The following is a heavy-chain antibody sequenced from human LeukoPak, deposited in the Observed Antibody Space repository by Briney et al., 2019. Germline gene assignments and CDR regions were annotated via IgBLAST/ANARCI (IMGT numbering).Heavy chain of an antibody. CDR3: ARDPDDKDFDY. CDR2: IHHSGST. V-gene: IGHV4-38-2*02. Sequence: SETLSLTCAVSGNSINNGYYWGWIRQPPGKGLEWIASIHHSGSTYFNPSLKSRVTISVETSKNQFSPKLNSVTAADTAVYYCARDPDDKDFDYWGQGTLVTVSS. CDR1: GNSINNGYY. J-gene: IGHJ4*02. D-gene: IGHD3-22*01.